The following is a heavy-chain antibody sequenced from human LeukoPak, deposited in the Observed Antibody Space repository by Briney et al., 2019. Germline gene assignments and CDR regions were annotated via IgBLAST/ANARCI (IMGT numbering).Heavy chain of an antibody. J-gene: IGHJ4*02. CDR1: GFSFSSYA. Sequence: GGSLRLSCTTSGFSFSSYAMSWVRQAPGKGLEWVSAISGSGISTYYADTVKGRVTISRDNSKNKLYLQMDSLGAEDTAVYYCAKSHCGGDCPFDYWGQGTLVTVSS. D-gene: IGHD2-21*02. V-gene: IGHV3-23*01. CDR3: AKSHCGGDCPFDY. CDR2: ISGSGIST.